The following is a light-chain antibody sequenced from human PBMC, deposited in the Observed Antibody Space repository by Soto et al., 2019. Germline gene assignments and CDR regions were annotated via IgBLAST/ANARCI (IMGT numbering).Light chain of an antibody. V-gene: IGKV1-5*01. CDR1: QSISSW. CDR3: QQYNSYSPT. CDR2: DAS. J-gene: IGKJ1*01. Sequence: DIQMTQSPSTLSSSVGDGVSITCRASQSISSWLAWYQQKPGKAPKLLIYDASSLESGVPSRFSGSGSGTEFTLTISSLQPDDFATYYCQQYNSYSPTFGQGTKVGMK.